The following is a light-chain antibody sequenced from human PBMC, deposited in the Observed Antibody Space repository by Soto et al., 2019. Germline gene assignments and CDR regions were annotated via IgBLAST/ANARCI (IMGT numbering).Light chain of an antibody. CDR3: QQRNSWPPPT. V-gene: IGKV3D-20*02. J-gene: IGKJ4*01. CDR2: GAS. CDR1: ESVTSDY. Sequence: EIVLTQSPGTLSLSPGERATLSCRASESVTSDYLAWYQQKPGQAPRLLISGASGRTTGIPDRFSGSGSGTDFILTISSLEPEDFAVYYCQQRNSWPPPTFGGGTRVEI.